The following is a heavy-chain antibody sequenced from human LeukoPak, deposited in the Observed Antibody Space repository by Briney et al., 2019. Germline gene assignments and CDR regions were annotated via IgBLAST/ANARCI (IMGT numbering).Heavy chain of an antibody. V-gene: IGHV3-33*01. D-gene: IGHD2-21*01. CDR1: GFSFSSDV. J-gene: IGHJ4*02. CDR3: ARRRGYYFDY. Sequence: PGGSLRLSCAASGFSFSSDVMHWVRQAPGKGLERVAVIWYDGSNKYYADSVKGRFTISRDNSKNTLYLQVNSLRDEDTAVYYCARRRGYYFDYWGQGTLVTVSS. CDR2: IWYDGSNK.